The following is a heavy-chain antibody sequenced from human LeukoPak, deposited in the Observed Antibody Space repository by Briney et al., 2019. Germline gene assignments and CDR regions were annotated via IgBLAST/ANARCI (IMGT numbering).Heavy chain of an antibody. D-gene: IGHD4-17*01. CDR1: GGSISSYY. CDR3: AREITPPMTTVTFDP. Sequence: SETLSLTCTVSGGSISSYYWSWIRQPPGKGLEWIGYIYYSGSTNYNPSLKSRVTISVDTSKNQFSLKLSSVTAADTAVYYCAREITPPMTTVTFDPWGQGTLVTVSS. V-gene: IGHV4-59*12. CDR2: IYYSGST. J-gene: IGHJ5*02.